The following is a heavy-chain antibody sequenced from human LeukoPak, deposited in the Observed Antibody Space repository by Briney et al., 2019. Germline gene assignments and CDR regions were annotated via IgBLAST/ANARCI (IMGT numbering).Heavy chain of an antibody. J-gene: IGHJ4*02. CDR2: IFGSGGSA. D-gene: IGHD2-15*01. V-gene: IGHV3-23*01. Sequence: GGSLRLSRAASGFTFGSYAMYWVRRAPGKGLEWVSGIFGSGGSAHYADSVKGRFTISRDNSKNTVYLQMDSLRVEDTAIYYCAKTTTGYSSGRYPAWPIDYWGQGTLVTVSS. CDR3: AKTTTGYSSGRYPAWPIDY. CDR1: GFTFGSYA.